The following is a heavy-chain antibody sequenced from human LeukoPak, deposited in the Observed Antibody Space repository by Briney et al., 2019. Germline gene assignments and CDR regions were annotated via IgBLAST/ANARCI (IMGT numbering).Heavy chain of an antibody. CDR1: GGSISSYY. Sequence: SETLSVTCTVSGGSISSYYWSWIRQPPGKGLEWIGYIYYSGSTNYNPSLKSRVTISVDTSKNQFSLKLSSVTAADTAVYYCARTLHCSSTSCRGYYYYYYMDVWGKGTTVTVSS. D-gene: IGHD2-2*01. J-gene: IGHJ6*03. V-gene: IGHV4-59*08. CDR3: ARTLHCSSTSCRGYYYYYYMDV. CDR2: IYYSGST.